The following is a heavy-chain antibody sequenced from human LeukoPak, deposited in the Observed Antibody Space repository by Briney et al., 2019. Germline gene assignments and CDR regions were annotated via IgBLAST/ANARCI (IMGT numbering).Heavy chain of an antibody. CDR3: GVGYCSGGSCPDLGY. CDR2: IRYDGSNK. V-gene: IGHV3-30*02. CDR1: GFTFSSYG. Sequence: GGSLRLSCAASGFTFSSYGMHWVRQAPGKGLEWVAFIRYDGSNKYYADSVKGRFTISRDNSKNTLYLQMNSLRAEDTAVYYCGVGYCSGGSCPDLGYWGQGTLVTVSS. D-gene: IGHD2-15*01. J-gene: IGHJ4*02.